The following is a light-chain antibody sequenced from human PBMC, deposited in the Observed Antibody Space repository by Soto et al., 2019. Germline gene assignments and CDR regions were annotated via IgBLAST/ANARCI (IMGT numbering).Light chain of an antibody. Sequence: EPVLTQSPGTLSLSPGERATLSCRTSESVSASQLAWYQQKPGQAPRLLIYGISKREAGIPDRFTGSGSGTEFTLTIDGLEPEDFAVFYCQQYTQSLWTFGQGTKVDIK. CDR1: ESVSASQ. CDR3: QQYTQSLWT. V-gene: IGKV3-20*01. CDR2: GIS. J-gene: IGKJ1*01.